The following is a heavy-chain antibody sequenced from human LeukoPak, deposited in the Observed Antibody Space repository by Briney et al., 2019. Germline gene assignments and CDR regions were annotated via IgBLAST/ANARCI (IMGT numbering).Heavy chain of an antibody. D-gene: IGHD3-10*01. CDR2: IYHSGST. Sequence: SETLSLTCTVSGGSLSSSTYYWGWIRQSPGTGPEWIGSIYHSGSTYYNPSLKSRVTISVDTSENQFSLKLSSVTAADTAVYYCARHGVTMVRGVIFYFYYYMDVWGKGTTVTVSS. J-gene: IGHJ6*03. CDR1: GGSLSSSTYY. V-gene: IGHV4-39*01. CDR3: ARHGVTMVRGVIFYFYYYMDV.